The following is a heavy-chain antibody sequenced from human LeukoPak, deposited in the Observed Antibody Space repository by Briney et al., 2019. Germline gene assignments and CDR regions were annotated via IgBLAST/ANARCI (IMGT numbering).Heavy chain of an antibody. Sequence: SETLTLTCAVYDGSFSGYYWTWIRQPPGKGLEWIGEIIDTGSTKYNSSLKSRVTISVDTSKNQFSLSLDSVTAADTAVYYCARERTSRYFDWLLPFDYWGQGTLVTVSS. CDR1: DGSFSGYY. D-gene: IGHD3-9*01. V-gene: IGHV4-34*12. CDR3: ARERTSRYFDWLLPFDY. J-gene: IGHJ4*02. CDR2: IIDTGST.